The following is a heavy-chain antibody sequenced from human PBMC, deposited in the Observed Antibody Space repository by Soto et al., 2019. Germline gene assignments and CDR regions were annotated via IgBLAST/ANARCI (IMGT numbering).Heavy chain of an antibody. D-gene: IGHD6-19*01. Sequence: QVEFVESGGGVVQPGRSLRLSCEASGFTFSSYGMHWVRQAPGKGLEWVAAISHDGTDRYYANSVKGRFTISRDNSKNTLYLHINNLRSEDTAIYYCPKGTAVAYQLFEPWGQGTLVTVSS. J-gene: IGHJ5*02. CDR1: GFTFSSYG. V-gene: IGHV3-30*18. CDR3: PKGTAVAYQLFEP. CDR2: ISHDGTDR.